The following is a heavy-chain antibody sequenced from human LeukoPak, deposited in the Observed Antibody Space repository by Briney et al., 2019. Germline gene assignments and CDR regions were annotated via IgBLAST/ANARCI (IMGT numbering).Heavy chain of an antibody. J-gene: IGHJ4*02. CDR3: ARTGQQLARERFDY. CDR1: GFTFSSYS. Sequence: GGSLRLSCAASGFTFSSYSMNWVRQAPGKGLEWVSSISSSSSYIYYADSVKGRFTIARDNAKNSLYLQMNSLRAEDTAVYYCARTGQQLARERFDYWGQGTLVTVSS. V-gene: IGHV3-21*01. CDR2: ISSSSSYI. D-gene: IGHD6-13*01.